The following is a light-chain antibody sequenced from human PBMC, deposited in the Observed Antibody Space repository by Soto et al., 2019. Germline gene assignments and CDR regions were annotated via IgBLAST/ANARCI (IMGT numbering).Light chain of an antibody. V-gene: IGLV1-44*01. J-gene: IGLJ1*01. CDR1: PSNIGSNS. CDR2: KND. CDR3: AAWDDSQMRV. Sequence: QSVLTQPPSASGTPGQNVSISCSGGPSNIGSNSVNWLQQLPGAAPKLLIYKNDQRPSEVPDRFSASKSGTSASLAISGLQSEDEADYYCAAWDDSQMRVFGSGTKVTVL.